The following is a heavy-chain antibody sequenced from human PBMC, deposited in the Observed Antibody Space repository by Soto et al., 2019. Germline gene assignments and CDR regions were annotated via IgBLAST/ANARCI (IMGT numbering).Heavy chain of an antibody. CDR2: FDPDSGDT. CDR1: GYTLTELS. J-gene: IGHJ4*02. D-gene: IGHD1-26*01. Sequence: ASVKVSCKVSGYTLTELSMHWVRQAPGKGLEWMGGFDPDSGDTIYAQKFQGRVTMTGDTSTDTAYMELSRLRSDDTAVYYCARALIVGATTPNFDHWGQATLVTVSS. V-gene: IGHV1-24*01. CDR3: ARALIVGATTPNFDH.